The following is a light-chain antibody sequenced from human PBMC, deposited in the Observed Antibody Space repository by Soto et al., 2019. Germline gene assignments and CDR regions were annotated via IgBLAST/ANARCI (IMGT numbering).Light chain of an antibody. CDR1: QTIRSY. CDR2: AAS. Sequence: DIQMTQSPPSLSASVGDRVTITCRASQTIRSYLNWYQQHPGKAPKLLISAASSLQSGVPSRFSGRGSGTDFTLTISSLQPEDFATYYCQQSHSSPRTFGQGTKVEI. V-gene: IGKV1-39*01. CDR3: QQSHSSPRT. J-gene: IGKJ1*01.